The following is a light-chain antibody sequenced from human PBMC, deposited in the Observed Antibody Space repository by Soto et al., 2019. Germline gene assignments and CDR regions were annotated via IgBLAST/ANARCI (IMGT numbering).Light chain of an antibody. J-gene: IGKJ4*01. V-gene: IGKV1-9*01. CDR3: QQRNSYPLT. CDR2: AAS. Sequence: DIQMTQSPSSLSASVGDRVTITCRASQSISSYLNWYQQKPGKAPKLLIYAASTLQSGVPARFSGSGSGTDFTLTISSLQPEDFATYYCQQRNSYPLTFGGGTKVDIK. CDR1: QSISSY.